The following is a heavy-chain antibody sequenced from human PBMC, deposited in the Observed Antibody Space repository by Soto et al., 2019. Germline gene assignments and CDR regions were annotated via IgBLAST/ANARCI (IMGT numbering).Heavy chain of an antibody. CDR2: INPSGGST. CDR3: ARGATWGSGYYYYYMDV. Sequence: ASVKVSCKASGYTFTSYYMHWVRQAPGQGLEWMGIINPSGGSTSYAQKFQGRVTMTRDTSTSTVYMELSSLRSEDAAVYYCARGATWGSGYYYYYMDVWGKGTTVTVSS. V-gene: IGHV1-46*01. CDR1: GYTFTSYY. J-gene: IGHJ6*03. D-gene: IGHD7-27*01.